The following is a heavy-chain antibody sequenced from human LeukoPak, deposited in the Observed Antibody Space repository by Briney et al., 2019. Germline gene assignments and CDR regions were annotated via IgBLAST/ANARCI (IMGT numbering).Heavy chain of an antibody. CDR3: TRGAEQLSSYGMDV. J-gene: IGHJ6*04. CDR1: GGSISGYY. Sequence: SETLSLTCTVSGGSISGYYWSWIRQAPGKGLEWIGEINHSGSTNQNPSLKSRVTISVDTTKNQFSLKLSSVTAADSAVYYCTRGAEQLSSYGMDVWGKGTTVTVSS. CDR2: INHSGST. D-gene: IGHD5-18*01. V-gene: IGHV4-34*01.